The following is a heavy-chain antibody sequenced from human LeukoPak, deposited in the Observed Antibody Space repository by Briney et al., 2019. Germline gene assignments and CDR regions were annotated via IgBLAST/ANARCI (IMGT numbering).Heavy chain of an antibody. V-gene: IGHV3-74*01. CDR1: GFTFGSYW. Sequence: PGGSLRLSCEGSGFTFGSYWIHWVRQAPGKGLVWVSWIHSDGRSTGYADSVKGRFTVSRDNAKHTLFLQMNSLRAEDTAVYYCARDFGSSTSYFFDYWGRGTLVTVSS. J-gene: IGHJ4*02. CDR3: ARDFGSSTSYFFDY. CDR2: IHSDGRST. D-gene: IGHD1-26*01.